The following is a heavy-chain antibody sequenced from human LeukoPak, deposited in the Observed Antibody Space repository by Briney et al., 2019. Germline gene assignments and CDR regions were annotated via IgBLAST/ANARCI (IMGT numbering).Heavy chain of an antibody. CDR2: INPGGGSA. Sequence: GASVKVSCKASGYTFTTHYIHWVRQAPGQGLEWMGIINPGGGSASLAQKFQGKVTMTRDTSTSTVYTELSSLRSDDTAVYYCAKDNKIAAAGHFDYWGQGTLVTVSS. V-gene: IGHV1-46*01. CDR1: GYTFTTHY. D-gene: IGHD6-13*01. J-gene: IGHJ4*02. CDR3: AKDNKIAAAGHFDY.